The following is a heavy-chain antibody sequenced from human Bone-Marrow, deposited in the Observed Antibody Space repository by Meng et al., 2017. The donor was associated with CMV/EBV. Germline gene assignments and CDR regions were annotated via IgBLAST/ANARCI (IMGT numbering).Heavy chain of an antibody. Sequence: YTFTGYYMHGVRQAPGQGLEWMGWINPNSGGTNYAQKFQGRVTMTRDTSISTAYMELSRLRSDDTAVYYCARTIVVVPAAIEEFDYWGQGTLVTVSS. J-gene: IGHJ4*02. CDR2: INPNSGGT. D-gene: IGHD2-2*01. CDR3: ARTIVVVPAAIEEFDY. V-gene: IGHV1-2*02. CDR1: YTFTGYY.